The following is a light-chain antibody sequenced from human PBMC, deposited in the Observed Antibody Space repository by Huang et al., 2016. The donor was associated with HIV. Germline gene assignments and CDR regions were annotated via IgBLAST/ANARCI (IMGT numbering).Light chain of an antibody. Sequence: IQLTQSPSSLSASVGDRVTITCRASEGSSSYLACYQQKSGKAPKFLIYAASTLQNGGPARFSGSRSETDVTRTISSLQPEDFATYCCQQLNDYPWTFGQRTKVEIK. CDR2: AAS. J-gene: IGKJ1*01. CDR3: QQLNDYPWT. V-gene: IGKV1-9*01. CDR1: EGSSSY.